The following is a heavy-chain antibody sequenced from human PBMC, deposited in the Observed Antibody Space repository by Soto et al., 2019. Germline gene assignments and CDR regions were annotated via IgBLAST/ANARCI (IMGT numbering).Heavy chain of an antibody. J-gene: IGHJ3*02. Sequence: GESLKISCVASGFTFSDQYIDWVRQAPGKGLEWVGRCANKADGHATEYATSVNGRFTISRDDSKNSLYLQMNSLKTEDTAVYSCTRGYSGVSIYAFDIWGPGTMVTVSS. D-gene: IGHD6-19*01. V-gene: IGHV3-72*01. CDR2: CANKADGHAT. CDR1: GFTFSDQY. CDR3: TRGYSGVSIYAFDI.